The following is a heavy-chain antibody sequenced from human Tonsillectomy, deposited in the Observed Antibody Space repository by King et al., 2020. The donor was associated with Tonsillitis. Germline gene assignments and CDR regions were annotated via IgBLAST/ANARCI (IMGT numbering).Heavy chain of an antibody. D-gene: IGHD3-22*01. J-gene: IGHJ4*02. CDR2: IISSSIYI. CDR1: VFTFSSYS. CDR3: ARGRDYYDSSGYYY. V-gene: IGHV3-21*01. Sequence: VQLVESGGGLVKPGGSLRLSCAASVFTFSSYSMNWVRQAPGKGLDWVSPIISSSIYIYYADSVKGRFTISRDNAKNSLYLQMNSLRAEDTAVYYCARGRDYYDSSGYYYWGQGTLVTVSS.